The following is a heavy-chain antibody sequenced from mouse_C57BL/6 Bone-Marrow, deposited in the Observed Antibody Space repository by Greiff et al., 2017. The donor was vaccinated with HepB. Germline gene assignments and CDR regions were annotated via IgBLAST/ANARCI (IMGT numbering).Heavy chain of an antibody. J-gene: IGHJ2*01. CDR2: IYPGSGST. V-gene: IGHV1-55*01. D-gene: IGHD5-1*01. Sequence: QVQLQQPGAELVKPGASVKMSCKASGYTFTSYWITWVKQRPGQGLEWIGDIYPGSGSTNYNEKFKGKATLTVDTSSSTAYMQLSSLTSEDSAVYYCARSKEYPDYFDYWGQGTTLTVSS. CDR1: GYTFTSYW. CDR3: ARSKEYPDYFDY.